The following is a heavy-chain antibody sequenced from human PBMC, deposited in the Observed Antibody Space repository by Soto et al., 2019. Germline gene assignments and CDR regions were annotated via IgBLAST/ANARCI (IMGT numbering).Heavy chain of an antibody. CDR2: TSGSGGST. D-gene: IGHD2-15*01. Sequence: GGSLRLSCAASGFTFSSYAMSWVRQAPGKGLEWVSATSGSGGSTYYADSVKGRFTISRDNSKNTLYLQMNSLRAEDTAVYYCAKGPCSGGSCYPLDAFDIWGQGTMVTVSS. CDR3: AKGPCSGGSCYPLDAFDI. V-gene: IGHV3-23*01. CDR1: GFTFSSYA. J-gene: IGHJ3*02.